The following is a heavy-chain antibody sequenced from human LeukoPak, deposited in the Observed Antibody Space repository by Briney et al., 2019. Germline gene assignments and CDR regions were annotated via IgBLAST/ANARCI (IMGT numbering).Heavy chain of an antibody. CDR1: GGSFSGYY. CDR3: ARGLIAVAAQGSFDF. V-gene: IGHV4-34*01. D-gene: IGHD6-19*01. Sequence: SETLSLTCAVYGGSFSGYYLSWIRQPPGKGLEWIGEINHSGSTNYNPSLKSRVTISVDTSKNQFSLKLSSVTAADTAVYYCARGLIAVAAQGSFDFWGQGSLVTVSS. CDR2: INHSGST. J-gene: IGHJ4*02.